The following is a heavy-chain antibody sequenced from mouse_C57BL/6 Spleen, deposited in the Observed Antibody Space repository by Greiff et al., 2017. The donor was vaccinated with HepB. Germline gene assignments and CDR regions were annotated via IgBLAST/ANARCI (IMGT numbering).Heavy chain of an antibody. Sequence: VQLQQSGPELVKPGASVKISCKASGYTFTDYYMNWVKQSHGKSLEWIGDINPNNGGTNYNQKFKGKATLTVDKSSSTAYMELRSLTSEDSAVYYCAHGSSYYAMDYWGQGTSVTVSS. J-gene: IGHJ4*01. CDR1: GYTFTDYY. D-gene: IGHD1-1*01. V-gene: IGHV1-26*01. CDR3: AHGSSYYAMDY. CDR2: INPNNGGT.